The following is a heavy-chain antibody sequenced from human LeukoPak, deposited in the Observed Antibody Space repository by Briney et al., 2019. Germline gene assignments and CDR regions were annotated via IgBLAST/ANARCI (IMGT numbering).Heavy chain of an antibody. V-gene: IGHV3-21*01. CDR1: GFTFNIYT. CDR3: ARDCSSSAFDI. J-gene: IGHJ3*02. CDR2: IGSSSRYI. Sequence: GGSLRLSCAASGFTFNIYTMTWVRQARGKGLEWVSSIGSSSRYIYYADSVKGRFTISRDNDKNSVYLQMNSLRAEDTAVYYCARDCSSSAFDIWGQGTMVTVSS. D-gene: IGHD2-15*01.